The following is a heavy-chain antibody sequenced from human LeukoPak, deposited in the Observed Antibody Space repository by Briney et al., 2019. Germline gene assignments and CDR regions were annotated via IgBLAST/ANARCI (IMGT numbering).Heavy chain of an antibody. CDR2: IYYSGST. V-gene: IGHV4-39*07. CDR1: GGSISSSSYY. D-gene: IGHD3-22*01. CDR3: ARGGGHTMIVVVLYPFDY. J-gene: IGHJ4*02. Sequence: SETLSLTCTVSGGSISSSSYYWGWIRQPPGKGLEWIGSIYYSGSTYYNPSLKSRVTISVDTSKNQFSLKLSSVTAADTAVYYCARGGGHTMIVVVLYPFDYWGQGTLVTVSS.